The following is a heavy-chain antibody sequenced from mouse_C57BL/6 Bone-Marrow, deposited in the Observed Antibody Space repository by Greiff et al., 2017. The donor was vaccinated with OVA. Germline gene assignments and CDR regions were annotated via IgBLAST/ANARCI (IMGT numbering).Heavy chain of an antibody. V-gene: IGHV5-4*01. CDR3: ARDPLYSNSYAMDY. Sequence: EVQRVESGGGLVKPGGSLKLSCAASGFTFSSYAMSWVRQTPEKRLEWVATISDGGSYTYYPDNVKGRFTISRDNAKNNLYLQMSHLKSEDTAMYYCARDPLYSNSYAMDYWGQGTSVTVSS. CDR2: ISDGGSYT. CDR1: GFTFSSYA. J-gene: IGHJ4*01. D-gene: IGHD2-5*01.